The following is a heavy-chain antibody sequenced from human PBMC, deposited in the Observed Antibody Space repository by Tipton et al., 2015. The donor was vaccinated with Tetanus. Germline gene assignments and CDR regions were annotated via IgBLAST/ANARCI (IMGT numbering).Heavy chain of an antibody. CDR2: IYKSGNT. CDR1: GGSFSNYY. Sequence: TLSLTCAVYGGSFSNYYWSWIRQPPGKGLEWIGHIYKSGNTYYKPSLKSRVAISIDASKNQFSLKLNSMTAADTAVYYCARVGYYYYYMDVWGKGTTVTVSS. V-gene: IGHV4-34*09. CDR3: ARVGYYYYYMDV. D-gene: IGHD3-22*01. J-gene: IGHJ6*03.